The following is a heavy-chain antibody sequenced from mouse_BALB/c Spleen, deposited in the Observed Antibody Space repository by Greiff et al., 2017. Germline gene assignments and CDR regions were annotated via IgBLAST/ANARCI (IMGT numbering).Heavy chain of an antibody. Sequence: VKLVESGAELARPGASVKMSCKASGYTFTSYTMHWVKQRPGQGLEWIGYINPSSGYTNYNQKFKDKATLTADKSSSTAYMQLSSLTSEDSAVYYCARSTMTLFDYWGQGTTLTVSS. CDR2: INPSSGYT. CDR3: ARSTMTLFDY. V-gene: IGHV1-4*01. CDR1: GYTFTSYT. J-gene: IGHJ2*01. D-gene: IGHD2-4*01.